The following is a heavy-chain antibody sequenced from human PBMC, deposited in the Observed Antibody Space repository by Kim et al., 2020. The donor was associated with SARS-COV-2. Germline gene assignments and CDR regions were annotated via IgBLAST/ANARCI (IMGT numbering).Heavy chain of an antibody. J-gene: IGHJ4*02. CDR1: GYSISSGYY. CDR2: IYHSGST. Sequence: SETLSLTCTVSGYSISSGYYWGWIRQPPGKGLEWIGSIYHSGSTYYNPSLKSRVTISVDTSKNQFSLKLSSVTAADTAVYYCARGPPLITMIVVVYFDYWGQGTLVTVSS. V-gene: IGHV4-38-2*02. CDR3: ARGPPLITMIVVVYFDY. D-gene: IGHD3-22*01.